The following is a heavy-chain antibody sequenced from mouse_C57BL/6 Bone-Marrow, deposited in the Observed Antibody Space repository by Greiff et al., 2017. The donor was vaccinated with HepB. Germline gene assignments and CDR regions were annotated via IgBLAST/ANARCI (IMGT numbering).Heavy chain of an antibody. Sequence: EVKLVESEGGLVQPGSSMKLSCTASGFTFSDYYMAWVRQVPEKGLEWVANINYDGSSTYYLDSLKSRFIISRDNAKNILYLQMSSLKPEDTATYYCARYGNYVVWYFDVWGTGTTVTVSS. CDR2: INYDGSST. V-gene: IGHV5-16*01. J-gene: IGHJ1*03. CDR3: ARYGNYVVWYFDV. D-gene: IGHD2-10*02. CDR1: GFTFSDYY.